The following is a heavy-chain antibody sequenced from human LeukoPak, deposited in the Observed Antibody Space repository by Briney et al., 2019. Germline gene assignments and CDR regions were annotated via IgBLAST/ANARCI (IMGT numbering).Heavy chain of an antibody. CDR3: ATHPYSNGNNDYNMDV. Sequence: TSQTLSLTCTVSGGSISGGGYYWSWIRQHPRKGLEWIGYIYYSGSTYYNPSLKSRVTISVDTSKNQFSLKLSSVTATDTAVYYCATHPYSNGNNDYNMDVWGQGTTVTVSS. CDR2: IYYSGST. V-gene: IGHV4-31*03. J-gene: IGHJ6*03. CDR1: GGSISGGGYY. D-gene: IGHD6-19*01.